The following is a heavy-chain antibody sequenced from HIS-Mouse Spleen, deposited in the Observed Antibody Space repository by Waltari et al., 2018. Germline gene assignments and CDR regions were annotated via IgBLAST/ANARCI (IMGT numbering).Heavy chain of an antibody. D-gene: IGHD6-19*01. J-gene: IGHJ1*01. CDR3: ARESSGEYFQH. V-gene: IGHV6-1*01. Sequence: QVQLQQSGPGLVKPSQTLSLTCAIPGDSVSSHSSAWTWARPAPSRSLEWLGRTYYRSKWYNDYAVSVKSRITINPDTSKNQFSLQLNSVTPEDTAVYYCARESSGEYFQHWGQGTLVTVSS. CDR1: GDSVSSHSSA. CDR2: TYYRSKWYN.